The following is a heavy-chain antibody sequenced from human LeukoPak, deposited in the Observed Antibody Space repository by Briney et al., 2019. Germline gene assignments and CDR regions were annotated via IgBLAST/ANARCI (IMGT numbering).Heavy chain of an antibody. CDR2: IKKDESEK. V-gene: IGHV3-7*03. CDR3: ASTNSFDY. CDR1: GFTFSNYW. Sequence: LPGRSLRLSCVASGFTFSNYWMNWVRQAPGKGLEWVANIKKDESEKNYVDSVKGRFTISRDNAKNSLHLQMNSLRVEDTAIYYCASTNSFDYWGQGALVTVSS. J-gene: IGHJ4*02. D-gene: IGHD2-8*01.